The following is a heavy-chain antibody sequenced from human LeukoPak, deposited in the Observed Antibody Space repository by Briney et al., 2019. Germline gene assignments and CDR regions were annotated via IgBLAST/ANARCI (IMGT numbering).Heavy chain of an antibody. CDR2: IYYSGST. Sequence: PSETLSLTCTVSGGSISSSSYYWGWIRQPPGKGLEWIGSIYYSGSTYYNPSLKSRVTISVDTSKNQFSLKLSSVTAADTAVYYCARLQKNYYDSSGYHNWFDPWGQGTLVTVSS. D-gene: IGHD3-22*01. CDR3: ARLQKNYYDSSGYHNWFDP. J-gene: IGHJ5*02. V-gene: IGHV4-39*01. CDR1: GGSISSSSYY.